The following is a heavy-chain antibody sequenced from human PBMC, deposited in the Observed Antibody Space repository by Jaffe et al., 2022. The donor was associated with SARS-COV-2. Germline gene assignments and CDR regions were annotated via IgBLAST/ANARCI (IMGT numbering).Heavy chain of an antibody. J-gene: IGHJ1*01. Sequence: QITLKESGPTLVKPTQTLTLTCTFSGFSLSTSGVGVGWIRQPPGKALEWLALIYWNDDKRYSPSLKSRLTITKDTSKNQVVLTMTNMDPVDTATYYCAHSGYYYDSSGMAEYFQHWGQGTLVTVSS. V-gene: IGHV2-5*01. CDR2: IYWNDDK. CDR3: AHSGYYYDSSGMAEYFQH. CDR1: GFSLSTSGVG. D-gene: IGHD3-22*01.